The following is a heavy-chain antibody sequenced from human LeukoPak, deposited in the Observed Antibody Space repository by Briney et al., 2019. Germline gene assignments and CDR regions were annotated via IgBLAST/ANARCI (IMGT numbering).Heavy chain of an antibody. V-gene: IGHV3-13*01. CDR3: ARGGDGFDP. CDR2: IAAAGDT. CDR1: GFTFSSYD. Sequence: GGSLRLSCAASGFTFSSYDMHWVRQPAGKGLEWVSAIAAAGDTYYPGTVKGRFTISRENAKNSLYLQVNSLRVGDTAVYYCARGGDGFDPWGQGTLVTVSS. J-gene: IGHJ5*02. D-gene: IGHD3-16*01.